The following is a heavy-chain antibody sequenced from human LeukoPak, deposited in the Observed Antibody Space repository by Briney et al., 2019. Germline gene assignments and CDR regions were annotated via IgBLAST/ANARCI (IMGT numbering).Heavy chain of an antibody. Sequence: ASVKVSCKASGYTFTSYGISWVRQAPGQGLEWMGWISAYNGNTNYAQKLRGRVTMTTDTSTSTAYMELRSLRSDDTAVYYCARAEDRELLWFGDNHSDNWFDPWGQGTLVTVSS. J-gene: IGHJ5*02. CDR2: ISAYNGNT. V-gene: IGHV1-18*01. D-gene: IGHD3-10*01. CDR3: ARAEDRELLWFGDNHSDNWFDP. CDR1: GYTFTSYG.